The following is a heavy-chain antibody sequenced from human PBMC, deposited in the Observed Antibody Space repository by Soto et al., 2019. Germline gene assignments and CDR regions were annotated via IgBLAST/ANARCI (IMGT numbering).Heavy chain of an antibody. CDR3: ARRLDDTPETFFNWFDP. D-gene: IGHD2-15*01. CDR2: IFYTGTA. CDR1: GGSINTGGYY. J-gene: IGHJ5*02. Sequence: QVQLQESGPGLVKPSQTLSLTCTVSGGSINTGGYYWCWIRHLPGEGLEWIGHIFYTGTAYYNPSLRSSVTESIDTSANQFSLHMYSVTAADTAMYYCARRLDDTPETFFNWFDPWGQGILVTVSS. V-gene: IGHV4-31*03.